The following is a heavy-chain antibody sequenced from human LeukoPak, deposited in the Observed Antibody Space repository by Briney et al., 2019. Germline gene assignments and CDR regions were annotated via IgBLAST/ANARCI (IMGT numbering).Heavy chain of an antibody. D-gene: IGHD3-22*01. J-gene: IGHJ4*02. CDR2: ISSSSSTI. CDR1: GFTFSSYS. Sequence: GGSLRLSCAASGFTFSSYSMNWVRQAPGKGLEWVSYISSSSSTIYYADSVKGRFTISRDNAKNSLYLQMNSLRAEDTAVYYCARDIYYVSSGYYGSVYWGQGTLVTVSS. CDR3: ARDIYYVSSGYYGSVY. V-gene: IGHV3-48*01.